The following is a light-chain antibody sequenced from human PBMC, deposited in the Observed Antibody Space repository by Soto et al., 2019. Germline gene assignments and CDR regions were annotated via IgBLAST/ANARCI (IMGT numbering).Light chain of an antibody. CDR3: RQALQSPQT. CDR1: QSLLHSNGYNY. CDR2: LGS. J-gene: IGKJ1*01. V-gene: IGKV2-28*01. Sequence: DIVMTQSPLCLPVTPGETASISCRSSQSLLHSNGYNYLDWYLQKPGQSPQLLIYLGSNRASGVPDRFSGSGSGTDFTLTIRRVEAEDVGCYFFRQALQSPQTFGQGTKVEIK.